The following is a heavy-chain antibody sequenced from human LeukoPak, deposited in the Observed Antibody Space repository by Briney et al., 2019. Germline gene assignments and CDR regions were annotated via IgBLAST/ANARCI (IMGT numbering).Heavy chain of an antibody. CDR1: GVSISSSSYY. D-gene: IGHD6-19*01. V-gene: IGHV4-39*01. CDR3: ASAPSCTRVAVY. CDR2: IYYSGST. Sequence: SETLSLTCTVSGVSISSSSYYWGWLRQPPGKGLEWIVSIYYSGSTYYNPSLKSRITISIDTSKNQFSLKLSSVTASDTAVYSCASAPSCTRVAVYGGQGTLVTVSA. J-gene: IGHJ4*02.